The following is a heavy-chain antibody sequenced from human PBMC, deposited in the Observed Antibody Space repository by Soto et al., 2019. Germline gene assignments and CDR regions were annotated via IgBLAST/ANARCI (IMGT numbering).Heavy chain of an antibody. Sequence: SVKVSCKASGGTFSSYAISWVRQAPGQGLEWMGGIIPIFGTANYAQKFQGRVTITADESTSTAYMELSSLRSEDTAVYYCASAPKSMVRGVIIRYYGMDVWGQGTTVTVPS. CDR2: IIPIFGTA. J-gene: IGHJ6*02. D-gene: IGHD3-10*01. V-gene: IGHV1-69*13. CDR1: GGTFSSYA. CDR3: ASAPKSMVRGVIIRYYGMDV.